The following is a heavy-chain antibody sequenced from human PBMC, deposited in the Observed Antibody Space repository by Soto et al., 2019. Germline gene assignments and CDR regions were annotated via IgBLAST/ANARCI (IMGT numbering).Heavy chain of an antibody. CDR3: ASSGREHDAFDI. CDR1: GYTFTSYG. D-gene: IGHD6-25*01. J-gene: IGHJ3*02. CDR2: ISAYNGNT. Sequence: ASVTVYCQAAGYTFTSYGISLVRQAPGQGLEWMGWISAYNGNTNYAQKLQGRVTMTTDTSTSTAYMELRSLRSDDTAVYYCASSGREHDAFDIWGQGTMVTVSS. V-gene: IGHV1-18*01.